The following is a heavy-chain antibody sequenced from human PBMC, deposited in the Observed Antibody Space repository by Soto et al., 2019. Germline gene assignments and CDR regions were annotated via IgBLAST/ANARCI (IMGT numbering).Heavy chain of an antibody. CDR1: GFTFDDFA. CDR3: AKAPVSNYYYYMDV. J-gene: IGHJ6*03. CDR2: ISWNSGSI. V-gene: IGHV3-9*01. Sequence: GGSLRLSCAASGFTFDDFAMHWVRQAPGKGLEWVSGISWNSGSIGYADSVKGRFTISRDNAKNSLYLQMNSLRAEDTALYYCAKAPVSNYYYYMDVWGKGTTVTVSS.